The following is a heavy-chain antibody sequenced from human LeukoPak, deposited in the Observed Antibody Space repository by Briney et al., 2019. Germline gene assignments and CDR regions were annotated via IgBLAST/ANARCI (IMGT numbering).Heavy chain of an antibody. V-gene: IGHV1-69*13. J-gene: IGHJ4*02. D-gene: IGHD2-2*01. CDR2: IIPIFGTA. CDR1: GGTFSSYA. Sequence: SGKVSCKASGGTFSSYAISWVRQAPGQGLEWMGGIIPIFGTANYAQKFQGRVTITADESTSTAYMELSSLRSEDTAVYYCARSQPYCSSTSCYPNDIDYWGQGTLVTVSS. CDR3: ARSQPYCSSTSCYPNDIDY.